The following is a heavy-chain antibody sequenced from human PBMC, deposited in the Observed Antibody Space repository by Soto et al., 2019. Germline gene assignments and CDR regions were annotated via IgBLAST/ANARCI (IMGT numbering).Heavy chain of an antibody. CDR3: ARDAGDGYPHDAFDI. D-gene: IGHD5-12*01. J-gene: IGHJ3*02. Sequence: SETLSLTCTVSGGSISSGGYYWSWIRQHPGKGLEWIGYIYYSGSTYYKPSLKRRDTISVDTSKNQYSLKLSSVTAADTAVYYCARDAGDGYPHDAFDIWGQGTMVT. V-gene: IGHV4-31*03. CDR1: GGSISSGGYY. CDR2: IYYSGST.